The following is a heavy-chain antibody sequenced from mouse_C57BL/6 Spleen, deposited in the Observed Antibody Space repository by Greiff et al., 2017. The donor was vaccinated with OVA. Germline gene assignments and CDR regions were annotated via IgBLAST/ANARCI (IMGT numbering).Heavy chain of an antibody. J-gene: IGHJ1*03. Sequence: QVQLKESGAELVKPGASVKISCKASGYAFSSYWMNWVKQRPGKGLEWIGQIYPGDGDTNYNGKFKGKATLTADKSSSTAYMQLSSLTSEDSAVYFCARSSITTVVDPYWYFDVWGTGTTVTVSS. V-gene: IGHV1-80*01. D-gene: IGHD1-1*01. CDR3: ARSSITTVVDPYWYFDV. CDR2: IYPGDGDT. CDR1: GYAFSSYW.